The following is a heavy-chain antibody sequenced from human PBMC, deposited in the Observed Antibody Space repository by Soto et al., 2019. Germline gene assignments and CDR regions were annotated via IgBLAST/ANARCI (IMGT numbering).Heavy chain of an antibody. V-gene: IGHV5-51*01. Sequence: GESLKISCKGSGYSFTSYWIGWVRQMPGKGLEWMGIIYPGDSDTRYSPSFQGQVTISADKSISTAYLQWSSLKASDTAMYYCARLGQLERLRQEYNWFDPWGQGTLVTVSS. CDR2: IYPGDSDT. D-gene: IGHD1-1*01. CDR3: ARLGQLERLRQEYNWFDP. CDR1: GYSFTSYW. J-gene: IGHJ5*02.